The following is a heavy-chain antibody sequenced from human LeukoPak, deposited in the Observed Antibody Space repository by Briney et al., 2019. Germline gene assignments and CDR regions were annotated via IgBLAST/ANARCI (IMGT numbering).Heavy chain of an antibody. D-gene: IGHD2-2*01. CDR3: ARVGYCSSISCRAPAEYFQH. CDR2: ISSDGSQK. J-gene: IGHJ1*01. CDR1: GFTFSSYA. Sequence: GGSLRLSCAASGFTFSSYAMHWVRQVPDKGLEWVAVISSDGSQKNYADSVKGRFTISRDNSKNTLYLQMSSLRAEDTAVYFCARVGYCSSISCRAPAEYFQHWGRAPWSPSPQ. V-gene: IGHV3-30*04.